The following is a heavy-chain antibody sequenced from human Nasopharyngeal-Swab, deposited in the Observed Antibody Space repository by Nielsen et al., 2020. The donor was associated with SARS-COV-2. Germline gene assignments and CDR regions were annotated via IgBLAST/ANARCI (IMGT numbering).Heavy chain of an antibody. CDR1: GFTFSSYA. V-gene: IGHV3-23*01. J-gene: IGHJ4*02. Sequence: AGSLRLSCAASGFTFSSYAMSWVRQAPGKGLEWVSAISGSGGSTYYADSVKGRFTISRDNSKNTLYLQMNSLRAEDTAVYYCAKGGAGYSGYDDYWGQGTLVTVSS. CDR3: AKGGAGYSGYDDY. CDR2: ISGSGGST. D-gene: IGHD5-12*01.